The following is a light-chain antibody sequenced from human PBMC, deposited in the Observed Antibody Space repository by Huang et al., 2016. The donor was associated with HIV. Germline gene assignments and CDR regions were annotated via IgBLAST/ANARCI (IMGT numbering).Light chain of an antibody. Sequence: IQMTQSPASLSASVGDRVTITCRASQAIRNDLGWYQQRLGKVPKLLVSAASPLQSGVPSRFSGSGSGTHFTLTISGLQSEDFATYYCLQTYTYPGTFGQGTKVEI. J-gene: IGKJ1*01. CDR3: LQTYTYPGT. V-gene: IGKV1-6*01. CDR1: QAIRND. CDR2: AAS.